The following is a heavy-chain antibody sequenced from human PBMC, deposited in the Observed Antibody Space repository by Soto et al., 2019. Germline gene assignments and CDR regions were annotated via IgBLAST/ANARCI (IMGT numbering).Heavy chain of an antibody. D-gene: IGHD6-19*01. CDR2: INHSGST. CDR3: ARPRPTSSGWYAGPGVYPSQRRYGMDV. V-gene: IGHV4-34*01. CDR1: GGSFSGYY. J-gene: IGHJ6*02. Sequence: SETLSLTCAVYGGSFSGYYWSWIRQPPGKGLEWIGEINHSGSTNYNPSLKSRVTISVDTSKNQFSLKLSSVTAADTAVYYCARPRPTSSGWYAGPGVYPSQRRYGMDVWGQGTTVTVSS.